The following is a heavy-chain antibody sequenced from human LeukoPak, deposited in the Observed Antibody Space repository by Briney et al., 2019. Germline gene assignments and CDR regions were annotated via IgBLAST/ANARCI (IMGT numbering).Heavy chain of an antibody. V-gene: IGHV3-21*01. CDR3: ATETIGRHYDY. Sequence: PGGSLRLSCAASGFTFSSCGFNWVRQAPGKGLEWVSSIGPTGTDRYYADSVRGRFTISRANAKNSMYLQMDSLRDEDTAVYYCATETIGRHYDYWGQGTLLTVSS. D-gene: IGHD1-14*01. CDR1: GFTFSSCG. CDR2: IGPTGTDR. J-gene: IGHJ4*02.